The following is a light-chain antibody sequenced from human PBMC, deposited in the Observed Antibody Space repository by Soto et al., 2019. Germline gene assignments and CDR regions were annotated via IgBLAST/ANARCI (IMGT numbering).Light chain of an antibody. V-gene: IGLV2-14*01. CDR2: DVS. Sequence: QSVLTQPASVSGSPGQSITISCTGTSSDVGGYNYVSWYQQHPGKAPKLMTYDVSNRPSGVSNRFSGSKSGNTASLTISGLQAEDEADYYCSSYTSSSIHYVFGTGTKVTVL. J-gene: IGLJ1*01. CDR3: SSYTSSSIHYV. CDR1: SSDVGGYNY.